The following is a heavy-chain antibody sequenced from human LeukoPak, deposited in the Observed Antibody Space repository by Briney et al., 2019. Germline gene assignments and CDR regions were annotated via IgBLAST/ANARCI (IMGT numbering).Heavy chain of an antibody. CDR2: ISAYNGNT. D-gene: IGHD3-22*01. J-gene: IGHJ4*02. CDR1: GYTFTSYG. CDR3: ARDTDSSGYYYSVGIDY. V-gene: IGHV1-18*01. Sequence: ASVKVSCKASGYTFTSYGISWVRQAPGQGLEWMGWISAYNGNTNYAQKLQGRVTMTTDTSTSTAYMELRSLRSDDTAVYYCARDTDSSGYYYSVGIDYWGQGTLVTVPS.